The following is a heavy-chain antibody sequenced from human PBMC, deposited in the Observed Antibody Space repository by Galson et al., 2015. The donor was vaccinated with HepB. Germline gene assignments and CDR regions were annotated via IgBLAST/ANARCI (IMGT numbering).Heavy chain of an antibody. CDR2: IDPSDSYT. J-gene: IGHJ6*02. CDR1: GYSFTSYW. D-gene: IGHD1-1*01. V-gene: IGHV5-10-1*01. CDR3: ARRVSGNWTNRTKHYYYGMDV. Sequence: QSGAEVKKPGESLRISCKGSGYSFTSYWISWVRQMPGKGLEWMGRIDPSDSYTNYSPSFQGHVTISADKSISTAYLQWSSLKASDTAMYYCARRVSGNWTNRTKHYYYGMDVWGQGTTVTVSS.